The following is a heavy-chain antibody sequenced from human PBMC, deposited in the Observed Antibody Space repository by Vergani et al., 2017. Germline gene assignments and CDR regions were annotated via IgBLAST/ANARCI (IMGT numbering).Heavy chain of an antibody. V-gene: IGHV3-21*01. D-gene: IGHD1-26*01. J-gene: IGHJ3*02. Sequence: EVQLVESGGGLVKPGGSLRLSCAASGFTFSGYSMNWVRKAPGKGLEWVSFISSSSSYIYYADSVKGRFTISRDNAKNSLYLQMNSLRAEDTAVYYCARAEWELNDAFDIWGQGTMVTVSS. CDR3: ARAEWELNDAFDI. CDR1: GFTFSGYS. CDR2: ISSSSSYI.